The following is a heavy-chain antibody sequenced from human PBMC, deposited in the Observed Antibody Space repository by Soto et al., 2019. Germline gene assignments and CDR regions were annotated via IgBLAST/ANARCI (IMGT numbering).Heavy chain of an antibody. CDR3: ARSGLTYYYDSSGYYPFYYFDY. D-gene: IGHD3-22*01. V-gene: IGHV1-69*01. Sequence: ANYAQKFQGRVTITADESTSTAYMELSSLRSEDTAVYYCARSGLTYYYDSSGYYPFYYFDYWGQGTLVPVSS. J-gene: IGHJ4*02. CDR2: A.